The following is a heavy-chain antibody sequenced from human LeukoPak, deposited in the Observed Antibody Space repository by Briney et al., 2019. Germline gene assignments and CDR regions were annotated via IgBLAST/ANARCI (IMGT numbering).Heavy chain of an antibody. CDR3: ARRQARWLQLGWYFDL. CDR2: INHSGST. Sequence: PSETLSLTCAVYGGSFSGYYWSWIRQPPGKGLEWIGEINHSGSTNYNPSLKSRVTISVDTSKNQFSLKLSSVTAADTAVYYCARRQARWLQLGWYFDLWGRGTLVTVSS. CDR1: GGSFSGYY. D-gene: IGHD5-24*01. J-gene: IGHJ2*01. V-gene: IGHV4-34*01.